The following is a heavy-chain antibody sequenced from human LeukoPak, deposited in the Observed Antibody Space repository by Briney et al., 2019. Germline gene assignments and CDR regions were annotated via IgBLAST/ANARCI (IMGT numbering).Heavy chain of an antibody. V-gene: IGHV3-7*01. Sequence: GGSLRLSCAASGFTFSSYWMNWVRQAPGKGLEWVALINPDGSQTNYVDSVKGRFTIPRDNAENSLYLQMNNLRAEDTAVYYCARDLGYGALDPWGQGTLVTVSS. D-gene: IGHD4-17*01. CDR2: INPDGSQT. CDR1: GFTFSSYW. J-gene: IGHJ5*02. CDR3: ARDLGYGALDP.